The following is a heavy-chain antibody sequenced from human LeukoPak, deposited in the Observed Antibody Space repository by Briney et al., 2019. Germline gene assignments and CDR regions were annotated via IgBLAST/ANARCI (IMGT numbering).Heavy chain of an antibody. CDR2: ISGYNDNT. D-gene: IGHD4-23*01. CDR1: GYTFTSYG. V-gene: IGHV1-18*01. Sequence: ASVKVSCKASGYTFTSYGISWVRQAPGQGLEWKGWISGYNDNTNYAQKVQGRVTMTTDTSTSTAYMELRSLRSDDTAVYSCARDDASRGFAGNSPLDYWGQGTLITVSS. J-gene: IGHJ4*02. CDR3: ARDDASRGFAGNSPLDY.